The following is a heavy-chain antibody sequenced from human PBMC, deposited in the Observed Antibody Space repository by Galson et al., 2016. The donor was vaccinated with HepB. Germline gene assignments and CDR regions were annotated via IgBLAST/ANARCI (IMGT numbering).Heavy chain of an antibody. CDR3: ARDPYYYDNRGYTTGFDV. V-gene: IGHV3-53*01. CDR1: GFIVNNNY. Sequence: SLRLSCAASGFIVNNNYMNWVRQAPGKGLEWVSVIYSDGSTYYADSVKGRFTISGDNSKNMLYLQMNTLRAEDTAVYYCARDPYYYDNRGYTTGFDVWGQGTMVTVAS. D-gene: IGHD3-22*01. CDR2: IYSDGST. J-gene: IGHJ3*01.